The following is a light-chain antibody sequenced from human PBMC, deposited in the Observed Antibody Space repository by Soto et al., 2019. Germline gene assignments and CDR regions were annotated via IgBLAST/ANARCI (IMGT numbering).Light chain of an antibody. CDR3: QKYNSAPFT. CDR2: AAS. Sequence: DIQMTQSPSSLSVSEGDRVTITCRASQGIGNRLAWYQQKPGKAPKLLIYAASTLQAGVVSRFRGSGSGTDFTLTISSLQPEDVATYYCQKYNSAPFTFGQGTRLEIK. CDR1: QGIGNR. J-gene: IGKJ5*01. V-gene: IGKV1-27*01.